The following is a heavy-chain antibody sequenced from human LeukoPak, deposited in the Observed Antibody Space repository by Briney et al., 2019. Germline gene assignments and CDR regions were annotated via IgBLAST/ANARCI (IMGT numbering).Heavy chain of an antibody. Sequence: SETLSLTCTVSGGSISSYYWSWIRQPPGKGLEWIGYIYYSGSTNYNPSLKSRVTISVDTSKNQFSLKLSSVTAADTAVYYCARWIGAAGTEYYFDYWGQGTLVTVSS. CDR3: ARWIGAAGTEYYFDY. J-gene: IGHJ4*02. V-gene: IGHV4-59*01. CDR2: IYYSGST. CDR1: GGSISSYY. D-gene: IGHD6-13*01.